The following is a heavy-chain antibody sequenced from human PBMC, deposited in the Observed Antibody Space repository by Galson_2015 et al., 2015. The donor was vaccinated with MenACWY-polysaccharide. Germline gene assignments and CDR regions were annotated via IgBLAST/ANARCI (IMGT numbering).Heavy chain of an antibody. Sequence: SLRLSCAASGFTVSSYWMHWARHAPGKGLEWVSRINSDGNGVWYADSVRGRFTISRDNAKNTLFLQLNSLRAEDTAVYYCARSNLPEDYSVQGTLVIVSS. CDR2: INSDGNGV. J-gene: IGHJ4*01. V-gene: IGHV3-74*01. CDR1: GFTVSSYW. CDR3: ARSNLPEDY.